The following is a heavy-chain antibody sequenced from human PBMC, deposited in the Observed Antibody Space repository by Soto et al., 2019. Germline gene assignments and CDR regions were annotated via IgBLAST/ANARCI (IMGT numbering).Heavy chain of an antibody. CDR1: GYTFTDYY. D-gene: IGHD3-9*01. V-gene: IGHV1-2*02. CDR2: INPNPGGT. Sequence: QVQLVQSGAEVKKPGASVKVSCKTSGYTFTDYYMHWVRQAPGQGLEWLGWINPNPGGTNSAQKFRGRVTMSRDTSISTAYMELSRLTSDDTAVYYCSRGRVGDVLTGYFRGYFDSWGQGALVTVSS. J-gene: IGHJ4*02. CDR3: SRGRVGDVLTGYFRGYFDS.